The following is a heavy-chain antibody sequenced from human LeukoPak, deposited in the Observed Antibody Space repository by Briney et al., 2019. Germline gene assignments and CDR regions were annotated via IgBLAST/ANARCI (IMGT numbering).Heavy chain of an antibody. CDR2: IRYDGSNK. J-gene: IGHJ4*02. V-gene: IGHV3-30*02. CDR1: GFSFGSYG. D-gene: IGHD6-6*01. CDR3: AKDFRQLGNY. Sequence: GGSLRLSCAASGFSFGSYGMHWVRQAPGKGLEWVAVIRYDGSNKYYADSVKGRFTISRDNSKNTLYLQMNSLRAEDTAVYYCAKDFRQLGNYWGQGTLVTVSS.